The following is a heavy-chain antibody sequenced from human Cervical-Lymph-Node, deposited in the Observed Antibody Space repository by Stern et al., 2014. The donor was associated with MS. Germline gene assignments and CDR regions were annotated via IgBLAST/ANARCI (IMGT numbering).Heavy chain of an antibody. CDR3: ARGLWFGELFRDGGDY. CDR1: GYTFTSYG. J-gene: IGHJ4*02. CDR2: ISAYNGNT. V-gene: IGHV1-18*01. D-gene: IGHD3-10*01. Sequence: VQLVESGAEVKKPGASVKVSCKASGYTFTSYGISWVRQAPGQGLEWMGWISAYNGNTNYAQKLQGRVTRTPDTSTSTAYMELRSLRSDDTAVYYCARGLWFGELFRDGGDYWGQGTLVTVSS.